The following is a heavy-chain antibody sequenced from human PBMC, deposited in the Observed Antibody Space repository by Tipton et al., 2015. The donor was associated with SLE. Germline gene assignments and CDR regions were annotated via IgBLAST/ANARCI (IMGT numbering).Heavy chain of an antibody. CDR2: INAGNGNT. V-gene: IGHV1-3*01. J-gene: IGHJ4*02. CDR3: ASVLNCSSTSCSFDY. Sequence: QSGAEVKKPGAPVKVSCKASGYTFTSYAMHWVRQDPGQRLEWMGWINAGNGNTKYSQKFQGRVTITRDTSASTAYMELSSLRSEDTAVYYCASVLNCSSTSCSFDYWGQGTLVTVSS. CDR1: GYTFTSYA. D-gene: IGHD2-2*01.